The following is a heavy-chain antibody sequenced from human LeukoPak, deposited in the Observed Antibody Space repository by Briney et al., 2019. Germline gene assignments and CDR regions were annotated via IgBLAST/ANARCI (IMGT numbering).Heavy chain of an antibody. D-gene: IGHD6-13*01. CDR1: GSTFSSYG. Sequence: GGSLRLSCAASGSTFSSYGMHWVRQAPGKGLEWVAFIRYDGSNKYYADSVKGRFTISRDNSKNTLYLQMNSLRAEDTAVYYCAKGPHSSSWSWFDPWGQGTLVTVSS. CDR3: AKGPHSSSWSWFDP. CDR2: IRYDGSNK. J-gene: IGHJ5*02. V-gene: IGHV3-30*02.